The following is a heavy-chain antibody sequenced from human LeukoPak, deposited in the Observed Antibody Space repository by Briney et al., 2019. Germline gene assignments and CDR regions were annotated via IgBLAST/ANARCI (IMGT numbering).Heavy chain of an antibody. Sequence: GGSLRLSCAASGFTFSSYEMNWVRQAPGKGLEWVSYISSSGSTIYYADSVKGRFTISRDSAKNSLYLQMNSLRAEDTAVYYCARDFNYGPFDYWGQGTLVTVSS. J-gene: IGHJ4*02. D-gene: IGHD4-11*01. V-gene: IGHV3-48*03. CDR1: GFTFSSYE. CDR3: ARDFNYGPFDY. CDR2: ISSSGSTI.